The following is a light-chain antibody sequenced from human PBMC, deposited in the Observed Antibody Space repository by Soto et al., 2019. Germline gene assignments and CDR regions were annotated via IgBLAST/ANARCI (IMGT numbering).Light chain of an antibody. Sequence: DIQMTQSPSSLSASVGDRVTITCRASQSISSYLNWYQQKPGKAPKLLIYAASSLQSGVPSRFSGSGSGTDFTLSSSSLHPECFATYYCQQSYSTPLTFGGGTKVEIK. CDR3: QQSYSTPLT. J-gene: IGKJ4*01. CDR2: AAS. CDR1: QSISSY. V-gene: IGKV1-39*01.